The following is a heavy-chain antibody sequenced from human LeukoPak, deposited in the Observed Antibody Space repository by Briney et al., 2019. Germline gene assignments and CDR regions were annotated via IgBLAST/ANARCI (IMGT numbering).Heavy chain of an antibody. D-gene: IGHD3-10*01. CDR2: IWYDGNNK. Sequence: GGSLRLSCAASGFTFSSYGMHWVRQAPGKGLEWVVVIWYDGNNKYYADSVKGRFTISRDNSKNTVYLQMNSLRAEDTAVYYCARDRGYYGSGSHDFWGQGTLVTVSS. CDR1: GFTFSSYG. V-gene: IGHV3-33*01. CDR3: ARDRGYYGSGSHDF. J-gene: IGHJ4*02.